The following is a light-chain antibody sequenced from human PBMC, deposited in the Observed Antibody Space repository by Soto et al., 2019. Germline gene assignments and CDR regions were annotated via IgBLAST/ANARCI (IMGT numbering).Light chain of an antibody. CDR2: KAS. J-gene: IGKJ1*01. V-gene: IGKV1-5*03. CDR3: QQYNSYWT. CDR1: QSISSW. Sequence: DITMTQSPSTLSASVGDRGTITCRASQSISSWLAWYQQKPGKAPKLLIYKASSLESGVPSRFSGSGSGTEFTLTISNLQPDDFATYYCQQYNSYWTFGQGTKVEIK.